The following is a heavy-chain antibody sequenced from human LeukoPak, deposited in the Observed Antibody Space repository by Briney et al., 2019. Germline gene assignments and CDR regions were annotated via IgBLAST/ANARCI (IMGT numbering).Heavy chain of an antibody. CDR3: ARWAKVGATFYFDY. J-gene: IGHJ4*02. CDR1: GGSISSYY. CDR2: IYYSGST. Sequence: PSETLSLTCTVSGGSISSYYWSWIRRPPGKGLEWIGYIYYSGSTNYNPSLKSRVTISVDTSKNQFSLKLSSVTAADTAVYYCARWAKVGATFYFDYWGQGTLVTVSS. V-gene: IGHV4-59*08. D-gene: IGHD1-26*01.